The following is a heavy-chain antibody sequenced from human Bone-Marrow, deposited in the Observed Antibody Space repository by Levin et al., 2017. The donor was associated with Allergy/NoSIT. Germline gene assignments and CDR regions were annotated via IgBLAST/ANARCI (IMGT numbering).Heavy chain of an antibody. CDR1: GYTFTGYY. D-gene: IGHD6-19*01. V-gene: IGHV1-2*02. CDR3: ARGGSGWYRIDY. CDR2: INPNSGGT. Sequence: GGSLRLSCKASGYTFTGYYMHWVRQAPGQGLEWMGWINPNSGGTNYAQKFQGRVTMTRDTSISTAYMELSRLRSDDTAVYYCARGGSGWYRIDYWGQGTLVTVSS. J-gene: IGHJ4*02.